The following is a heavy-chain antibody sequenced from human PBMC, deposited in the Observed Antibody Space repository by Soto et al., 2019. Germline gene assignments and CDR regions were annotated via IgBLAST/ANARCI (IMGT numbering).Heavy chain of an antibody. CDR2: IYYSGET. CDR1: GDSISRYY. Sequence: QVQLQESGPGLVKPSETLSLTCTVSGDSISRYYWSWIRLSPGKGLEWIGYIYYSGETNYNTSVKGRVTISVDRTKNQFSLKLSSVTAADTAVYYCARDQGGEFLKGSGMDVWGQGTTVTVSS. CDR3: ARDQGGEFLKGSGMDV. J-gene: IGHJ6*02. V-gene: IGHV4-59*01. D-gene: IGHD3-10*01.